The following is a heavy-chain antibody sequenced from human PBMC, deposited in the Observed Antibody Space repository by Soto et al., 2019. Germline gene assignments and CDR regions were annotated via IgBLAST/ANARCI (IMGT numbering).Heavy chain of an antibody. CDR2: IYYSGST. J-gene: IGHJ4*02. Sequence: SETLSLTCTVPGGSISSYYCSWIRQPPGKGLEWIGYIYYSGSTNYNPSLKSRVTISVDTSKNQFSLKLSSVTAADTAVYYCAREVDSCFDYWGQGTLVTVSS. D-gene: IGHD2-2*01. V-gene: IGHV4-59*01. CDR3: AREVDSCFDY. CDR1: GGSISSYY.